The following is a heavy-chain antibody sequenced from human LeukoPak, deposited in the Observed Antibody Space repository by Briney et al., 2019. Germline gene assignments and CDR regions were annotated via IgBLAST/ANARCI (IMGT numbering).Heavy chain of an antibody. CDR1: GGSVSSGSYY. Sequence: PSETLSLTCTVSGGSVSSGSYYWSWIRQPPGKGLEWIGYIYYSGSTNYNPSLKSRVTISVDTSKNQFSLKLSSVTAADTAVYYCAREGYDFWSGPQFDPWGQGTLVTVSS. CDR2: IYYSGST. CDR3: AREGYDFWSGPQFDP. D-gene: IGHD3-3*01. V-gene: IGHV4-61*01. J-gene: IGHJ5*02.